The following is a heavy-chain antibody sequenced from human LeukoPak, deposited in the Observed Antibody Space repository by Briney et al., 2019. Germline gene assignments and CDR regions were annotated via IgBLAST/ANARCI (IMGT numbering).Heavy chain of an antibody. D-gene: IGHD3-10*01. CDR3: ASRSLYGSAPWGCGMDV. CDR1: GGTFSSYA. Sequence: SVKVSCKASGGTFSSYAISWVRQAPGQGLEWMGRIIPILGIANYAQKFQGRVTITADKSTSTAYMELSSLRSEDTAVYYCASRSLYGSAPWGCGMDVWGQGTTVTVSS. J-gene: IGHJ6*02. V-gene: IGHV1-69*04. CDR2: IIPILGIA.